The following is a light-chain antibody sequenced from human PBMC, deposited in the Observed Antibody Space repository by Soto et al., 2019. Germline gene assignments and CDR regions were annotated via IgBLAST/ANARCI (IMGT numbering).Light chain of an antibody. CDR3: QQRYIILYS. V-gene: IGKV1-39*01. CDR2: DAS. CDR1: QSISNH. J-gene: IGKJ2*03. Sequence: DIQMTQSPSSLSASVGDRFTITCRASQSISNHLNWYQQKPGKAPKLLINDASSLQSGVPSRFSGSGSGTDFTLTITSLQPEDFATYHCQQRYIILYSFGQGTSLEIK.